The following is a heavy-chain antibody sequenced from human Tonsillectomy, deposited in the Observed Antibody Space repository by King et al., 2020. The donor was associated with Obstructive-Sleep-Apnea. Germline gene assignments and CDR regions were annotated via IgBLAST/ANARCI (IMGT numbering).Heavy chain of an antibody. D-gene: IGHD4-17*01. Sequence: VQLVESGGGLVKPGGSLRLSCVVSGFTFSSYSMNWVRQAPGKGLEWVSSISSRGSYIYYADSVKGQFTISRDNAKNSLYLQMNSLRAEDTAVYSCARADDYGDSPAFDYWGQGTLVTVSS. CDR3: ARADDYGDSPAFDY. CDR2: ISSRGSYI. CDR1: GFTFSSYS. V-gene: IGHV3-21*01. J-gene: IGHJ4*02.